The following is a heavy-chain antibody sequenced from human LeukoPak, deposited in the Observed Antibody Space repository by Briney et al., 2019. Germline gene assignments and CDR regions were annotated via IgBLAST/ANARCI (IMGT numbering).Heavy chain of an antibody. CDR2: IKTDGSRT. Sequence: GGSLRHSCAASGFTFSSYWMHWVRHAPGKGLVWVPRIKTDGSRTHYADFAQGRFTISRDNAKNTLYLQMNSLRAEDTAVYYCARDGYEFRAFDIWGQGTMVTVSP. CDR3: ARDGYEFRAFDI. V-gene: IGHV3-74*01. J-gene: IGHJ3*02. D-gene: IGHD5-12*01. CDR1: GFTFSSYW.